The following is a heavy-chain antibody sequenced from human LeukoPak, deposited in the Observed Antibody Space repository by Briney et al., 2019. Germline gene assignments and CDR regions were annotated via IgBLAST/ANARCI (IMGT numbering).Heavy chain of an antibody. J-gene: IGHJ4*02. CDR3: ARASSPSIAANLDY. V-gene: IGHV3-33*01. CDR1: GFTFSSYG. D-gene: IGHD6-6*01. CDR2: IWYDGSNK. Sequence: GGSLRLSCTASGFTFSSYGMHWVRQAPGKGLEWVAVIWYDGSNKYYADSVKGRFTVSRDNSKNTLYLQMNSLRAEDTAVYYCARASSPSIAANLDYWGQGTLVTVSS.